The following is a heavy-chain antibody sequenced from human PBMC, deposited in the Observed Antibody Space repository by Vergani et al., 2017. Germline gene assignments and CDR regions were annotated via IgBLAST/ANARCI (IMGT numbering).Heavy chain of an antibody. Sequence: QVQLVQSGAEVKKPGASVKVSCKASGYTFTSYGISWVRQAPGQGLEWMGWISAYNGNTNYAQKLQGRVTRTTDTSTSTDYMELRSLRSDDTAVYYCARVVVPAAIRVDYYYYYYMDVWGKGTTVTVSS. CDR3: ARVVVPAAIRVDYYYYYYMDV. V-gene: IGHV1-18*01. D-gene: IGHD2-2*02. CDR1: GYTFTSYG. J-gene: IGHJ6*03. CDR2: ISAYNGNT.